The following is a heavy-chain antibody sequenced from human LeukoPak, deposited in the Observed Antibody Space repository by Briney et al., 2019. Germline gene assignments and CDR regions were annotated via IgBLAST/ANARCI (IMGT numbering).Heavy chain of an antibody. J-gene: IGHJ4*02. D-gene: IGHD6-6*01. V-gene: IGHV3-23*01. CDR1: RFTFKDYA. CDR3: ATSYSSSSGPFDS. CDR2: ISGSGTGT. Sequence: GGSLRLSCAASRFTFKDYAMNWVRQAPGKGLEWVSTISGSGTGTYYADSVKGRFTISRDNSRNTLHLQMDSLRADDTAVYYCATSYSSSSGPFDSWGQGTLVAVSS.